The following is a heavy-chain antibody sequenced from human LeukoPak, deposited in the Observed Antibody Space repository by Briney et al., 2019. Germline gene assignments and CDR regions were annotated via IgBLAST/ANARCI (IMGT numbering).Heavy chain of an antibody. V-gene: IGHV3-53*01. CDR1: GFTVSSNY. CDR3: ARESFDWLSQSYYYGMDV. Sequence: GRSLRLSCAASGFTVSSNYMSWVRQAPGKGLEWVSVIYSGGSPYYADSVKGRFTISRDNSKNTLYLQMNSLRAEDTAVYYCARESFDWLSQSYYYGMDVWGQGTTVTVSS. J-gene: IGHJ6*02. D-gene: IGHD3-9*01. CDR2: IYSGGSP.